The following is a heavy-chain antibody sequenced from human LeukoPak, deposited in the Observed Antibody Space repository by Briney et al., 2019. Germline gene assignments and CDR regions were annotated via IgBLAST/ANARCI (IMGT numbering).Heavy chain of an antibody. J-gene: IGHJ4*02. CDR3: ARDQGYCSGGSCSTFDY. CDR2: INPNSGGT. Sequence: RASVKVSCKASGYTFTGYYMHWVRQAPGQGLEWMGWINPNSGGTNYAQKFQGRVTMTRDTPISTAYMELSRLRSDDTAVYYCARDQGYCSGGSCSTFDYWGQGTLVTVSS. CDR1: GYTFTGYY. V-gene: IGHV1-2*02. D-gene: IGHD2-15*01.